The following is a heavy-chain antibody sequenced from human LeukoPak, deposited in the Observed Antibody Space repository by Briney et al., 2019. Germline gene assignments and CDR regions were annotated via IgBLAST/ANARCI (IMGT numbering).Heavy chain of an antibody. CDR1: GDDFTNYA. J-gene: IGHJ5*02. CDR2: FIPVFGTA. D-gene: IGHD1-26*01. Sequence: GASVKVSCKASGDDFTNYAINWVRQAPGQGLEWMGGFIPVFGTANYAQKFQGRVTITADESTSTAYMELSSLRSEDTAVYYCARDIVGASPAGPRFDPWGQGTLVTVSS. V-gene: IGHV1-69*13. CDR3: ARDIVGASPAGPRFDP.